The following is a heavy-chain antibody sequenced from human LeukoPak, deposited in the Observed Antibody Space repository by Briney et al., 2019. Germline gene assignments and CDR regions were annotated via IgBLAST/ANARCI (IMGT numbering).Heavy chain of an antibody. CDR1: GFSLTTNGVG. CDR3: AHRRLCINGVCYDYDY. CDR2: IYWDDDK. J-gene: IGHJ4*02. Sequence: SGPTLVKPTQTLTLTCTFSGFSLTTNGVGVGWIRQPPGKALEWLALIYWDDDKRYSPSLKGRLTITKDTSKSQVVLTMTNMDPVDTATYYCAHRRLCINGVCYDYDYWGQGTLVTVSS. V-gene: IGHV2-5*02. D-gene: IGHD2-8*01.